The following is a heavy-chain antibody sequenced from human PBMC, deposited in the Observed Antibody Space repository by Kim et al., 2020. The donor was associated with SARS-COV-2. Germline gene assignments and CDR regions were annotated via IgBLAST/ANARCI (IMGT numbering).Heavy chain of an antibody. CDR2: INLRGST. CDR3: ARGRYSRVPMTIFGVFIFFDP. D-gene: IGHD3-3*01. V-gene: IGHV4-34*01. Sequence: SETLSLTCAVYGGSFSGYYWSWIRQPPGKGLEWSGEINLRGSTNYNPSLKSRVTISVDTAKNQISLKLSSGTAADTDVYYCARGRYSRVPMTIFGVFIFFDPWGQGTLVTVSS. J-gene: IGHJ5*02. CDR1: GGSFSGYY.